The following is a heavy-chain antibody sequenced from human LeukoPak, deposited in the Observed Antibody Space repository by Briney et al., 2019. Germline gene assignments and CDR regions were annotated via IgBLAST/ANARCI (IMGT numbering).Heavy chain of an antibody. CDR3: ARFIEFGYYYYMDV. CDR2: FYISGST. J-gene: IGHJ6*03. D-gene: IGHD2/OR15-2a*01. V-gene: IGHV4-61*02. Sequence: SETLSLTCTVSGASISSGLHYWNWIRQSAGKGLEWIGRFYISGSTDYNPALKSRVTISVDTSKNQFSLKLSSVTAADTAVYYCARFIEFGYYYYMDVWGKGTTVTVSS. CDR1: GASISSGLHY.